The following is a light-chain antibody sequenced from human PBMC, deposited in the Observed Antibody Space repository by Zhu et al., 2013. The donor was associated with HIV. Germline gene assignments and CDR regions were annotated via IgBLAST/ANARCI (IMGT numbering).Light chain of an antibody. J-gene: IGLJ3*02. V-gene: IGLV2-11*01. Sequence: QSALTQPASVSASPGQSVTISCTGTSSDVGGYNYVSWYQQHPGKAPKLIVYDVSKRPSGVPDRFSGSKSGNPASLAITGLQAEDEADYYCQSYDSSLSAWVFGGGTTLTVL. CDR2: DVS. CDR1: SSDVGGYNY. CDR3: QSYDSSLSAWV.